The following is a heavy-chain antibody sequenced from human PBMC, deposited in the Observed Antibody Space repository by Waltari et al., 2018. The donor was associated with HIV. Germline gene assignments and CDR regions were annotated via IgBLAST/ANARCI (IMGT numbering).Heavy chain of an antibody. D-gene: IGHD1-20*01. CDR3: ARLIREGYNDWYFDL. CDR1: GFKVNGFW. Sequence: EVELVESGGGLVQAGGSLRLSCNVSGFKVNGFWMGWVRQGPGKGLEWVANIMEDGTEKNYLESVKGRFTISKDSLKNSAYLTLNNMTAGDTAVYFCARLIREGYNDWYFDLWGRGTLITV. CDR2: IMEDGTEK. V-gene: IGHV3-7*01. J-gene: IGHJ2*01.